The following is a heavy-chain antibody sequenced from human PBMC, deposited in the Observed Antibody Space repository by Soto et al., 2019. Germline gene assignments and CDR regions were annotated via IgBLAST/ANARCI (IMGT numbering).Heavy chain of an antibody. CDR2: ISAYNGNT. CDR3: ARDSSVAAGFGELPFDY. V-gene: IGHV1-18*01. CDR1: GYTFTSYG. D-gene: IGHD3-10*01. Sequence: QVQLVQSGAEVKKPGASVKVSCKASGYTFTSYGISWVRQAPGQGLEWMGWISAYNGNTNYAQKLQGRVPITTESSTSTAYMELRCLRSDDTAVYYCARDSSVAAGFGELPFDYWGHGTLVTVSS. J-gene: IGHJ4*01.